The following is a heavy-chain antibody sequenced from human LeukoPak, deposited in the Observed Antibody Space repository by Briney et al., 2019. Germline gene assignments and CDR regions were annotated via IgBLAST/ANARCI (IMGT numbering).Heavy chain of an antibody. CDR1: GFTFSSYA. J-gene: IGHJ6*02. CDR3: AKVPSESSWGYGMDV. Sequence: GGSLRLSCAASGFTFSSYAMSWVRQAPGKGLEWVSAISASGGSTYYADSVKGRFTISRDISKNTLYVQMNSLRAEDTAVYYCAKVPSESSWGYGMDVWGQGTTVTVSS. D-gene: IGHD6-13*01. V-gene: IGHV3-23*01. CDR2: ISASGGST.